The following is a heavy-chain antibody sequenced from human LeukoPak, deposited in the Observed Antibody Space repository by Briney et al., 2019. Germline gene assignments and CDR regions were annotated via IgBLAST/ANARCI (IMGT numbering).Heavy chain of an antibody. J-gene: IGHJ4*02. CDR1: GDSVSSNSAA. CDR3: ARGGNYYDSSGYYYELSY. V-gene: IGHV6-1*01. D-gene: IGHD3-22*01. CDR2: TYYRSKWYN. Sequence: SQTLSLTCAISGDSVSSNSAAWNWIRQSPSRGLEWLGRTYYRSKWYNDYAVSVKSRIIINADTPKNQFSLQLNSVTPEDTAVYYCARGGNYYDSSGYYYELSYWGQGTLVTVSS.